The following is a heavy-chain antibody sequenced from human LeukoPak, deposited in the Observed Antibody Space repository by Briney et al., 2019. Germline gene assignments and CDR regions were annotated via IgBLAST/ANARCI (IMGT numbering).Heavy chain of an antibody. D-gene: IGHD4-17*01. CDR1: GLSFSSYT. CDR3: AKESGDDGDFDY. V-gene: IGHV3-23*01. CDR2: ISGSGSST. Sequence: GGSLRPSCAASGLSFSSYTMTWVRQAPGKGLEWVAAISGSGSSTAYADSVKGRLNISRDNFKNMLYLQVNSLRAEDTAIYYCAKESGDDGDFDYWGRGTLVVVSS. J-gene: IGHJ4*02.